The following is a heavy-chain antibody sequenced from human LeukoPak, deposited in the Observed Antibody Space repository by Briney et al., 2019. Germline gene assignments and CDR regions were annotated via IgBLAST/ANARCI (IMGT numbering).Heavy chain of an antibody. CDR2: ISSSSSTI. CDR3: ARGTGDTSSWFHDY. V-gene: IGHV3-48*04. CDR1: GFTFSSYS. D-gene: IGHD6-13*01. J-gene: IGHJ4*02. Sequence: GGSLRLSCAASGFTFSSYSMNWVRQAPGKGLEWVSYISSSSSTIYYADSVKGRFTISRDNAKNSLYLQMNSLRPKDTAVYHCARGTGDTSSWFHDYWGQGTLVTVSS.